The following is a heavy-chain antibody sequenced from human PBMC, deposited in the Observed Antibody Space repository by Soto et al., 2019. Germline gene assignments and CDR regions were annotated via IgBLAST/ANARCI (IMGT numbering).Heavy chain of an antibody. V-gene: IGHV4-39*01. CDR3: RLSTGPYYYYMDV. CDR2: IYYSGST. J-gene: IGHJ6*03. D-gene: IGHD2-2*01. Sequence: QLQLQESGPGLVKPSETLSLTCTVSGGSISSSSYYWGWIRQPPGKGLEWIGSIYYSGSTYYNPSLKSRVTISVDTSKNQFSLKLSSVTAADTAVYYCRLSTGPYYYYMDVWGKGTTVTVSS. CDR1: GGSISSSSYY.